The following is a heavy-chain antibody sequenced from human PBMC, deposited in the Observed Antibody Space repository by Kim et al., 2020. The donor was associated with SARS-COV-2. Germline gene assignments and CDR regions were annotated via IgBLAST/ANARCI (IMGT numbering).Heavy chain of an antibody. Sequence: QGRVTITRDTSASTAYMELSSLRSEDTAVYYCARDRNMITFGGVITPFDYWGQGTLVTVSS. J-gene: IGHJ4*02. D-gene: IGHD3-16*02. V-gene: IGHV1-3*01. CDR3: ARDRNMITFGGVITPFDY.